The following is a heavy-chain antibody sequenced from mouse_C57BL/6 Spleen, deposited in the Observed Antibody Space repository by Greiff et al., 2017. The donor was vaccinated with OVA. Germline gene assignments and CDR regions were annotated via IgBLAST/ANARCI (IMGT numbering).Heavy chain of an antibody. CDR2: IYPRSGNT. J-gene: IGHJ2*01. CDR3: ARQGNFYFDY. V-gene: IGHV1-81*01. Sequence: VQLKESGAELARPGASVKLSCKASGYTFTSYGISWVKQRTGQGLEWIGEIYPRSGNTYYNEKFKGKATLTADKSSSTAYMELRSLTSEDSAVYFCARQGNFYFDYWGQGTTLTVSS. D-gene: IGHD2-1*01. CDR1: GYTFTSYG.